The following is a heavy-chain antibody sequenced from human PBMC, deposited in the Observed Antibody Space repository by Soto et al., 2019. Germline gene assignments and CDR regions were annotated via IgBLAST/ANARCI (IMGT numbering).Heavy chain of an antibody. CDR1: GGSINDYY. D-gene: IGHD3-10*01. CDR2: VYYSGST. Sequence: QVQLQESGPGLVKPSETLSLTCTVSGGSINDYYWSWIRQPPGKGLEWIGYVYYSGSTNYNPSLNSRVFIPLDTSKNQFSLELSSVTAADTAVYYCATGRYYYGSEYWGQGTLVTVSS. J-gene: IGHJ4*02. CDR3: ATGRYYYGSEY. V-gene: IGHV4-59*01.